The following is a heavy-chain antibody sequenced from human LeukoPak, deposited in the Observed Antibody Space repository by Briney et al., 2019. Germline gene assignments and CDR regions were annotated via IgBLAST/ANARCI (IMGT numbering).Heavy chain of an antibody. Sequence: SETQSLTCTVSGGSISSGGYYWSWIRQHPGKGLEWIGYIYYSGSTYYNPSLKSRVTISVDTSKNQFSLKLSSVTAADTAVYYCARDTHYYDSSGSVWGQGTLVTVSS. CDR3: ARDTHYYDSSGSV. CDR2: IYYSGST. J-gene: IGHJ4*02. V-gene: IGHV4-31*03. D-gene: IGHD3-22*01. CDR1: GGSISSGGYY.